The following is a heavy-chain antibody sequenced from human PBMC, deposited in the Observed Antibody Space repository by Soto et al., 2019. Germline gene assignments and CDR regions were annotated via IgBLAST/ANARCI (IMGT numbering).Heavy chain of an antibody. J-gene: IGHJ6*02. D-gene: IGHD2-21*02. Sequence: VGSLRLSCEVSGFTFSMYSMSWVRQSPGKGLEWVAKIPQDGVDGHYADSVKGRFIISRDNDKNSLHLQLNNLRAEDTAVYYCARDHLILPAHDFFYGSDVWGRGATVTVSS. CDR1: GFTFSMYS. CDR3: ARDHLILPAHDFFYGSDV. V-gene: IGHV3-7*03. CDR2: IPQDGVDG.